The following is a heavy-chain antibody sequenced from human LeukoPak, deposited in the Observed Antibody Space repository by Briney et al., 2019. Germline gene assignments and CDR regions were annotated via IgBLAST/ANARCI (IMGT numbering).Heavy chain of an antibody. D-gene: IGHD6-6*01. CDR1: GFTVRNNW. CDR2: IKKDGINN. Sequence: GGTLSLSYAASGFTVRNNWRMWVGQAPGKGREWGANIKKDGINNNYVDSVKGQFTISRDNANNSVFLHMTSLRAEDAAVYYWARDVCEEYDSSSRIHLDSWGQGTLVSVSS. J-gene: IGHJ4*02. CDR3: ARDVCEEYDSSSRIHLDS. V-gene: IGHV3-7*01.